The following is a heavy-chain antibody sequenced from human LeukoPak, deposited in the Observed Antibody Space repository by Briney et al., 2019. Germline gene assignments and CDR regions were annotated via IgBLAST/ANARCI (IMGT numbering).Heavy chain of an antibody. CDR3: ARHGGDGYNELDY. J-gene: IGHJ4*02. Sequence: GASVKVSCKASGYTFTSYYMHWVRQMPGKGLEWMGIIYPGDSDTRYSSSFQGQVTISADKSISTAYLQWSSLKASDTAMYYCARHGGDGYNELDYWGQGTLVTVSS. V-gene: IGHV5-51*01. D-gene: IGHD5-24*01. CDR1: GYTFTSYY. CDR2: IYPGDSDT.